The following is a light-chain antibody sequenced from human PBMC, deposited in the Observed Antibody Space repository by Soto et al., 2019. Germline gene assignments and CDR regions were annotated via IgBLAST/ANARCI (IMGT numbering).Light chain of an antibody. Sequence: EIVLTQSPATLSSFPGDRVTLSCRASQYINTRLAWYQHRPGQAPRLLIYQTSIRAAGIPARFSGSGSGTEFTLTISSLQSEDFAVYYCQQYNNWPPITFGQGTRLEIK. V-gene: IGKV3D-15*01. CDR2: QTS. CDR3: QQYNNWPPIT. J-gene: IGKJ5*01. CDR1: QYINTR.